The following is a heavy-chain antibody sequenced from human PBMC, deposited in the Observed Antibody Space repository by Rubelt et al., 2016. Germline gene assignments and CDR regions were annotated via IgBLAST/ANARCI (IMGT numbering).Heavy chain of an antibody. V-gene: IGHV4-59*12. CDR2: IYYSGST. Sequence: QVQLQESGPGLVKPSETLSLTCTVSGGSISSYYWNWIRQPPGKGLEWIGYIYYSGSTNYNPSLKSRVTILVDTSKNQFSLKLTSVGAADTAVYYCATGTTVTTGLAYWGQGTLVTVSS. CDR1: GGSISSYY. CDR3: ATGTTVTTGLAY. J-gene: IGHJ4*02. D-gene: IGHD4-17*01.